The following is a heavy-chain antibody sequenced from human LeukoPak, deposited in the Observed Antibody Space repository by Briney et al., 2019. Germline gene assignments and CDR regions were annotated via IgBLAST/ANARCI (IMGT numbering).Heavy chain of an antibody. Sequence: SETLSLTCTVSGGSISSYYWSWIRQPPGKGLDWIGYVYYSGSSNYNPSLKSRVTISVDTSKNQFSLKLSSVTAADTAVYYCAREPIFGVLEETIDYWGQGTLVTVSS. J-gene: IGHJ4*02. V-gene: IGHV4-59*12. CDR3: AREPIFGVLEETIDY. CDR1: GGSISSYY. CDR2: VYYSGSS. D-gene: IGHD3-3*01.